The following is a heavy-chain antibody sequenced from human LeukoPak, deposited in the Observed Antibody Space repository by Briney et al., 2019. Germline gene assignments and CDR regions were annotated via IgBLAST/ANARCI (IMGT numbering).Heavy chain of an antibody. V-gene: IGHV4-34*01. CDR2: INHSGST. CDR1: GGSFSGYY. D-gene: IGHD3-10*01. J-gene: IGHJ4*02. CDR3: ARGSVLWFRESPFDY. Sequence: SETLSLTCAVYGGSFSGYYWSWIRQPPGKGLEWIGEINHSGSTNYNPSPKSRVTISVDTSRNQFSLKLSSVTAADTAVYYCARGSVLWFRESPFDYWGQGTLVTVSS.